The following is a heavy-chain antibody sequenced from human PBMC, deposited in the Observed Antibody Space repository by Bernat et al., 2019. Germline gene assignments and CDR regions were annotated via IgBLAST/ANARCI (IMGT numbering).Heavy chain of an antibody. J-gene: IGHJ4*02. Sequence: QVQLVESGGCVVQPGRSLRLSCAASGFTFSSYGMHWVRQAPGKGLEWVAVIWYDGSNKYYADSVKGRFTISRDNSKNTLYLQMNSLRAEDTAVYYCARDPYFGSGYFDYWGQGTLVTVSS. CDR1: GFTFSSYG. CDR3: ARDPYFGSGYFDY. D-gene: IGHD2-21*01. CDR2: IWYDGSNK. V-gene: IGHV3-33*01.